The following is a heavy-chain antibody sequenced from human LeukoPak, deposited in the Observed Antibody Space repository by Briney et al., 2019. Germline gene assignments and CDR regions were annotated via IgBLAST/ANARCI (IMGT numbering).Heavy chain of an antibody. CDR1: EFTFSSYA. D-gene: IGHD3-10*01. CDR2: ISDSGGNT. J-gene: IGHJ4*02. V-gene: IGHV3-23*01. Sequence: GGSLRLSCAASEFTFSSYAMSWVRQAPGQGLEWVSAISDSGGNTYYADSVKGRFTISRDTSKNILYLQMNSLRTDDPAMYYCATANPTPRGINFDYWGQGTLVTVSS. CDR3: ATANPTPRGINFDY.